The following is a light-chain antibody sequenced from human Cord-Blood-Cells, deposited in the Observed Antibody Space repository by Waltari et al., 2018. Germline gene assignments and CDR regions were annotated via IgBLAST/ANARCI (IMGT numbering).Light chain of an antibody. J-gene: IGLJ1*01. V-gene: IGLV2-8*02. CDR1: SSDVGGYNY. Sequence: QSALTQPPSASRSPGQSVTISCTGTSSDVGGYNYVSWYQQHPGKAPKLMIYEVSKRPSGVPVRFSGSKSGNTASLTVSGLQAEDEADYYCSSYAGSNNYVFGTGTKVTVL. CDR3: SSYAGSNNYV. CDR2: EVS.